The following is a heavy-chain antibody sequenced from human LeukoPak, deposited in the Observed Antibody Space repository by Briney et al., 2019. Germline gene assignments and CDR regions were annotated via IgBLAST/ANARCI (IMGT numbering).Heavy chain of an antibody. J-gene: IGHJ2*01. V-gene: IGHV3-23*01. Sequence: QSGGSLRLSCAASGFTFSTYAMSWVRQAPGKGLEWVSGISGSGGSTYYADSVKGRFTISRDNSKNSLYLQMSSLRAEDTAVYYCAREERDGYNYYWYFDLWGRGTLVTVSS. CDR1: GFTFSTYA. CDR2: ISGSGGST. CDR3: AREERDGYNYYWYFDL. D-gene: IGHD5-24*01.